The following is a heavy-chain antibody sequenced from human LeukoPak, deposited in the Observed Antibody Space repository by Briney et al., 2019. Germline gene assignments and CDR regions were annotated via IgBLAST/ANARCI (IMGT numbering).Heavy chain of an antibody. CDR1: GFTFSSYE. J-gene: IGHJ6*02. D-gene: IGHD6-13*01. CDR2: ISSSGSTI. Sequence: GGSLRLSCAASGFTFSSYEMNWVRQAPGKGLEWVSYISSSGSTIYYADSVKGRFTISRDNAKNSLYLQMNSLRAEDTAVYYCARTYSSSWRQGYYYGMDVWGQGTTVTVSS. CDR3: ARTYSSSWRQGYYYGMDV. V-gene: IGHV3-48*03.